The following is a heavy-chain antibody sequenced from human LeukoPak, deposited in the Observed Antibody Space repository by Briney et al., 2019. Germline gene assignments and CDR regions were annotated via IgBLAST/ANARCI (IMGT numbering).Heavy chain of an antibody. Sequence: ASVKVSCKASGYTFTGYYMHWVRQAPGQGLEWMGWITPNSGGTNYAQKFQGRVTMTRDTSISTAYMELSRLRSDDTAVYYCARGNDYYDSSGYYYFDYWGHGTLVTVSS. CDR1: GYTFTGYY. CDR3: ARGNDYYDSSGYYYFDY. D-gene: IGHD3-22*01. V-gene: IGHV1-2*02. CDR2: ITPNSGGT. J-gene: IGHJ4*01.